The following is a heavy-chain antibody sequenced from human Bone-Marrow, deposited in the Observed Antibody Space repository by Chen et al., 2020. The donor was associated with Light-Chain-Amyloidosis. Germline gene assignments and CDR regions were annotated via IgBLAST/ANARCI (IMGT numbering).Heavy chain of an antibody. D-gene: IGHD3-16*01. V-gene: IGHV3-23*04. J-gene: IGHJ4*02. CDR1: GFNFSSFG. CDR2: VSGSTVST. CDR3: TRKGGHFDF. Sequence: EVQLVESGGGLVQPGGSLRLSCATSGFNFSSFGMSWVCQAPGKGLEWVSTVSGSTVSTYYAGAVKGRFIISRDNSKSTLYLQMNSLRAGDTAVYFCTRKGGHFDFWGQGSLVTVSS.